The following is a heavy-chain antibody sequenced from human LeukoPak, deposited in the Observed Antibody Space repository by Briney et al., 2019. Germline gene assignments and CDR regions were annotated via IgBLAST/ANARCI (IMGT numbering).Heavy chain of an antibody. D-gene: IGHD5-12*01. Sequence: SSETLSLTCAAYGGSFSGYYWSWIRQPPGKGLEWIGEINHSGSTNYNPSLKSRVTISVDTSKNQFSLKLSSVTAADTAVYYCARSRLRVLRYFDYWGQGTLVTVSS. CDR1: GGSFSGYY. J-gene: IGHJ4*02. CDR3: ARSRLRVLRYFDY. V-gene: IGHV4-34*01. CDR2: INHSGST.